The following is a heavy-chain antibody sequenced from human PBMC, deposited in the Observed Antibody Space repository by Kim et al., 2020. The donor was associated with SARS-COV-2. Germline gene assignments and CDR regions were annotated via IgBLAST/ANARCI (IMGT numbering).Heavy chain of an antibody. CDR1: GFTFSNAW. CDR2: IKSKTDGGTT. CDR3: TTDGIVGATSLDY. V-gene: IGHV3-15*01. D-gene: IGHD1-26*01. Sequence: GGSLRLSCAASGFTFSNAWMSWVRQAPGKGLEWFGRIKSKTDGGTTDYAAPVKGRFTISRDDSKNTLYLQMNSLKTEDTAVYYCTTDGIVGATSLDYWGQGTLVTVSS. J-gene: IGHJ4*02.